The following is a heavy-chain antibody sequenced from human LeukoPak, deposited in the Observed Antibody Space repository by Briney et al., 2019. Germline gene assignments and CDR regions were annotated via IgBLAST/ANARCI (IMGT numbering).Heavy chain of an antibody. J-gene: IGHJ4*02. Sequence: PGGSLRLSCAASGFTFSSYAMNWVRQAPGKGLEWVSYISSSSSTIYYADSVKGRFTISRDNAKNSLYLQMNSLRAEDTAVYYCASDYVWGSYRHDYWGQGTLVTVSS. CDR3: ASDYVWGSYRHDY. V-gene: IGHV3-48*01. D-gene: IGHD3-16*02. CDR1: GFTFSSYA. CDR2: ISSSSSTI.